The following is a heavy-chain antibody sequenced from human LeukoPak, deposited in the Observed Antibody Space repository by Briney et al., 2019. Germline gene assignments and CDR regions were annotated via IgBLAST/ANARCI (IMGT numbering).Heavy chain of an antibody. J-gene: IGHJ4*02. CDR3: ATETNGRHYDY. Sequence: GGSLRLSCAASGFTFSNYGMHWVRQAPGKGLEWVSAISGSGGSTYYADSVKGRFTISRDNSKNTLYLQMNSLRAEDTAVYYCATETNGRHYDYWGQGTLLTVSS. V-gene: IGHV3-23*01. D-gene: IGHD1-14*01. CDR1: GFTFSNYG. CDR2: ISGSGGST.